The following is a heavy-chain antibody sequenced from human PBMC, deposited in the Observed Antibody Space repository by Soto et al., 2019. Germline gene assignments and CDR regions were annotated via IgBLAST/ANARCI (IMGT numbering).Heavy chain of an antibody. CDR1: GFTFSSYA. Sequence: GGSLRLSCAASGFTFSSYAMSWVRQGPGKGLEWVSGISGSGGSTYYADSVKDRFTVSRDNSKNTMYLQMNGLRADDTAVYYCANWARYYAMDVWGQGTTVTVSS. V-gene: IGHV3-23*01. D-gene: IGHD3-16*01. CDR2: ISGSGGST. CDR3: ANWARYYAMDV. J-gene: IGHJ6*02.